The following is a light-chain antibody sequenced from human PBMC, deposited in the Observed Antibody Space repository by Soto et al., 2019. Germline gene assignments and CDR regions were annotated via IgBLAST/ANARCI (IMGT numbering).Light chain of an antibody. CDR3: AAWDDSLNAI. J-gene: IGLJ1*01. Sequence: QSVLTQPPSASGTPGQRITISCSGSSSNIGDNPVNWYQQLPGAAPKLLIYINDQRPSGGPDRFSGSKSGTSASLAISGLQPEDEADYYCAAWDDSLNAIFGTGTRSPS. CDR1: SSNIGDNP. V-gene: IGLV1-44*01. CDR2: IND.